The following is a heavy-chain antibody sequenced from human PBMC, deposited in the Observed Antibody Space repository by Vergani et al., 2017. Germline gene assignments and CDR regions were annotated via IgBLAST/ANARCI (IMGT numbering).Heavy chain of an antibody. Sequence: VQLVESGGGVVQPGRSLRLSCAASGFTFSSYGMHWVRQAPGKGLEWVGRSRNKANSYTTEYAASVKGRFSISRDESKNSLNLQMNSLKAEDTAVYYCAKGYNWNYGYFDYWGQGTLVTVSS. J-gene: IGHJ4*02. CDR1: GFTFSSYG. D-gene: IGHD1-7*01. CDR2: SRNKANSYTT. V-gene: IGHV3-72*01. CDR3: AKGYNWNYGYFDY.